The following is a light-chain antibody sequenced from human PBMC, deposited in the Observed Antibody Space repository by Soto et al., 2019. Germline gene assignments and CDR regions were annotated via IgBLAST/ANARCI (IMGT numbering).Light chain of an antibody. CDR3: QQYGSSPRT. CDR1: QSVSSSF. V-gene: IGKV3-20*01. Sequence: EIVLTQSPGTLSLSPGERATLSCRASQSVSSSFLAWYQQKPGQAPRLLIYGASSRATGIPGRFSGSGSGTDFTLTISRLEPEDFAVYYCQQYGSSPRTFGPGTTVDI. CDR2: GAS. J-gene: IGKJ3*01.